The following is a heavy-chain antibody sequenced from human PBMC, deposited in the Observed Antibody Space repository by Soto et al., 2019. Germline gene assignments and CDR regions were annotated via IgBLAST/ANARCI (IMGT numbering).Heavy chain of an antibody. D-gene: IGHD2-2*01. CDR2: INYSGST. Sequence: PSETLSLTCIVYSGSMSSSLNHWGWIRQPPGEGLEWIGNINYSGSTYYSPSLQSRLTISVDTSNNQFSLTLSSVTAADTAVYYCAKLAGYCSGTSCYVHYAMDVWGQGTTGTVSS. CDR3: AKLAGYCSGTSCYVHYAMDV. CDR1: SGSMSSSLNH. V-gene: IGHV4-39*01. J-gene: IGHJ6*02.